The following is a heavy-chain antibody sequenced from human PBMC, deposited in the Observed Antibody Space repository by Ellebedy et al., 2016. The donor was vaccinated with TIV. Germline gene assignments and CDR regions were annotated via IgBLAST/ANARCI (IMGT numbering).Heavy chain of an antibody. Sequence: GESLKISCAASGFTFSNNSMNWVRQAPGKGLEWVSYISSTGTTIYYADSVKGRFTISRDNSKNTVYLQMNSLRAEDTAVYYCATSAVGHSHGYYFDYWGQGTLVTVSA. J-gene: IGHJ4*02. V-gene: IGHV3-48*04. CDR1: GFTFSNNS. D-gene: IGHD3-22*01. CDR3: ATSAVGHSHGYYFDY. CDR2: ISSTGTTI.